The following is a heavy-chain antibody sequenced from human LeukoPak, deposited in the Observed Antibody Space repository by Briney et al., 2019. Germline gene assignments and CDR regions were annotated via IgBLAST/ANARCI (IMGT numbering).Heavy chain of an antibody. CDR3: ARRVVVITTNCAFDI. Sequence: PSETLSLTCDVFGGSFTDYYLTWIRQPPGTGLEWIGEINHSGSTNYNPSLKSRLTISVVTSKNQFSLKLSSVTAADTAVYYCARRVVVITTNCAFDIWGQGTMVTVSS. CDR1: GGSFTDYY. CDR2: INHSGST. D-gene: IGHD3-22*01. J-gene: IGHJ3*02. V-gene: IGHV4-34*01.